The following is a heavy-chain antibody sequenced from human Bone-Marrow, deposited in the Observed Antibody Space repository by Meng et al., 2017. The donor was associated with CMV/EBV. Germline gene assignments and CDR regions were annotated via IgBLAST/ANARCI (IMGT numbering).Heavy chain of an antibody. CDR3: AKGRRSSERTFDF. CDR1: GFTFSSYS. CDR2: ISSSGSTI. Sequence: GESLKISCAASGFTFSSYSMNWVRQAPGKGLEWVSSISSSGSTIYYADSVKGRFTISRDNAKNSLYLQMNSLRVEDTAVYYCAKGRRSSERTFDFWGQGTRVTVSS. V-gene: IGHV3-48*04. J-gene: IGHJ4*02. D-gene: IGHD3-10*01.